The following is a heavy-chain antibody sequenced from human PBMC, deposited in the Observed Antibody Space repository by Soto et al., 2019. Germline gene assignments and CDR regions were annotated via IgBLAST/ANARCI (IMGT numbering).Heavy chain of an antibody. J-gene: IGHJ6*03. CDR1: GFTFSSYS. CDR3: ARDNSSAGPYYYYYYMDV. V-gene: IGHV3-21*01. Sequence: GGSLRLSCAASGFTFSSYSMNWVRQAPGKGLEWVSSISSSRCYIYYADSVKGRFTISRDNAKNSLNMQMNSLRAEDTAVDYCARDNSSAGPYYYYYYMDVWGKGTTVTVSS. CDR2: ISSSRCYI. D-gene: IGHD6-19*01.